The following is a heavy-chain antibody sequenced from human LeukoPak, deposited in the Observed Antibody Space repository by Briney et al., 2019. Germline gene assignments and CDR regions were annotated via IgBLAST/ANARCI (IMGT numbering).Heavy chain of an antibody. CDR3: ASPLSLPKYSSSHDFDY. D-gene: IGHD6-6*01. V-gene: IGHV3-7*01. J-gene: IGHJ4*02. CDR2: IKQDGSAK. CDR1: GFTFSSFW. Sequence: GGSLRLSCAASGFTFSSFWMSWVRQAPGKGLEWVANIKQDGSAKFYVDSVKGRFTISRDNAKNSLYLQMNSLRAEDTAVYYCASPLSLPKYSSSHDFDYWGQGTLVTVSS.